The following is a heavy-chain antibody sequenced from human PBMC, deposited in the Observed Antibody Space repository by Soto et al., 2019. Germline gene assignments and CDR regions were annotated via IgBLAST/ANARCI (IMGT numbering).Heavy chain of an antibody. Sequence: GGSLRLSCAASGFTFDDYTMHWVRQAPGKGLEWVSLISWDGGSTYYVDSVKGRFTISRDNSKNSLYLQMNSLRTEDTALYYCAKDRVGATNNYYFDYWGQGTLVTVSS. CDR3: AKDRVGATNNYYFDY. D-gene: IGHD1-26*01. J-gene: IGHJ4*02. V-gene: IGHV3-43*01. CDR2: ISWDGGST. CDR1: GFTFDDYT.